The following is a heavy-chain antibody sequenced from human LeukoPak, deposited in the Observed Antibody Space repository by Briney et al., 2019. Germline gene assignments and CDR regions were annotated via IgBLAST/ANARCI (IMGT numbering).Heavy chain of an antibody. CDR2: ISGSADNT. J-gene: IGHJ4*02. V-gene: IGHV3-23*01. CDR1: GFTVSSNY. Sequence: GGSLRLSCAASGFTVSSNYMSWVRQAPGEGLEWVSTISGSADNTNYAEAVKGRFTISRDNSKNTMYLQMNSLRAEGTAVYYCAKQGFGCWGQGTLVTVSS. CDR3: AKQGFGC.